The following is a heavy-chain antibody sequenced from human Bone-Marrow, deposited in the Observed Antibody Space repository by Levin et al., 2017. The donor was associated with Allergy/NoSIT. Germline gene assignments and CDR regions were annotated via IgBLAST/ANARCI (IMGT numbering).Heavy chain of an antibody. CDR1: GFTFSNYA. CDR3: AKDMLRGLPEWGQNWFDP. Sequence: PGGSLRLSCAASGFTFSNYAMNWVRQAPGRGPEWVSSISTSGAHAYYADSVKGRFTISRDNSKNTLYLQMNSLRADDTAIYHCAKDMLRGLPEWGQNWFDPWGQGTLVTVSS. V-gene: IGHV3-23*01. CDR2: ISTSGAHA. D-gene: IGHD3-10*01. J-gene: IGHJ5*02.